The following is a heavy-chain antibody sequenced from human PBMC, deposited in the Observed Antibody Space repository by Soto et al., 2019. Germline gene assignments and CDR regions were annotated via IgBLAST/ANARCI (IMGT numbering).Heavy chain of an antibody. CDR3: ARRDYYDSTDYFY. V-gene: IGHV5-51*01. Sequence: GESLKISCKGSGYTFTDFWIAWVRQMPGKGLEWMGLVYPDDSDTRYSPSLQGQVTISADKSISTAYLQWRSLKASDTAMYYCARRDYYDSTDYFYWGQGTLVTV. D-gene: IGHD3-22*01. CDR2: VYPDDSDT. J-gene: IGHJ4*02. CDR1: GYTFTDFW.